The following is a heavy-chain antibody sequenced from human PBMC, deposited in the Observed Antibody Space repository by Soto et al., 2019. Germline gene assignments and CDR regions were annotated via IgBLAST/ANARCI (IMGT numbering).Heavy chain of an antibody. V-gene: IGHV3-30*18. CDR3: AKDSSTSYFRYFFDY. D-gene: IGHD6-13*01. J-gene: IGHJ4*02. CDR1: GFTFSSYG. Sequence: QVQLVESGGGVVQPGRSLRLSCAASGFTFSSYGMHWVRQAPGKGLEWVAVISYDGSNKNYADSVKGRFTISRDNSKNTLYRQMNSLRAEDTAVYCCAKDSSTSYFRYFFDYWGQGALVTVSS. CDR2: ISYDGSNK.